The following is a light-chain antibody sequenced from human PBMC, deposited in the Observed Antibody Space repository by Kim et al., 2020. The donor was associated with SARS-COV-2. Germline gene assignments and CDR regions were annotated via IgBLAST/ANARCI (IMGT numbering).Light chain of an antibody. V-gene: IGKV1-5*01. CDR3: QQYVSPSRT. CDR1: QDIHKW. J-gene: IGKJ2*01. CDR2: EAS. Sequence: DIQLTQSPSTLSASVGDRITITCRASQDIHKWLAWFQQKPGKAPKLLISEASSLKSGVPSRFSGSGFGTHFTLTISSLQPDDCATYYCQQYVSPSRTFGQGTKLAI.